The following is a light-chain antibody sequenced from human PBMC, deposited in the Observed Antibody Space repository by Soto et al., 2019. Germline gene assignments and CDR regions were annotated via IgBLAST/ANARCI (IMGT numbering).Light chain of an antibody. CDR2: EVR. CDR1: SSDVGGYNY. CDR3: SAYTSSATLV. J-gene: IGLJ2*01. Sequence: QSALTQPHSASGSPGQSVTISCTGTSSDVGGYNYVSWYQQHPGKAPKRMIYEVRERPSGVPDRFSGSKSSNTVSLTVSGLQAEDEADYYCSAYTSSATLVFVGGTMITVL. V-gene: IGLV2-8*01.